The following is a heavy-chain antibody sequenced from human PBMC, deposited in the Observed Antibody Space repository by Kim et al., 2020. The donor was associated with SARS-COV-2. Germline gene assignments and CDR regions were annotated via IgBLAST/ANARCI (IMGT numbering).Heavy chain of an antibody. D-gene: IGHD7-27*01. J-gene: IGHJ4*02. CDR1: GFTFSSYA. CDR3: AKDRGVANWGSEGGYYFDY. CDR2: ISGSGGST. V-gene: IGHV3-23*01. Sequence: GGSLRLSCAASGFTFSSYAMSWVRQAPGKGLEWVSAISGSGGSTYYADSVKGRFTISRDNSKNTLYLQMNSLRAEDTAVYYCAKDRGVANWGSEGGYYFDYWGQGTLVTVSS.